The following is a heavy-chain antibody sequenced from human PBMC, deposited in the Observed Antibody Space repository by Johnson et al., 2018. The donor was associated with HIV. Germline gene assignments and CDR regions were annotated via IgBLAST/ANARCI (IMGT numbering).Heavy chain of an antibody. D-gene: IGHD6-13*01. CDR2: ISYGGNNK. Sequence: VQLVESGGGVVQPGRSLRLSCAASAFTSSSYSMHWVRQAPGKGLEWVAVISYGGNNKYYADSVKGRFTISRDKSKNTLYLQMNTLRAEDTAVYYCARDPAAAALRAFDIWGQGTMVTVSS. J-gene: IGHJ3*02. CDR1: AFTSSSYS. CDR3: ARDPAAAALRAFDI. V-gene: IGHV3-30-3*01.